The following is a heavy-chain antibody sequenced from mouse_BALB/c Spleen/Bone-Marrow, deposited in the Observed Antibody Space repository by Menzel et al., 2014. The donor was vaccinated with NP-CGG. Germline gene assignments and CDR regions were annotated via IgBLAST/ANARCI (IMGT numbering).Heavy chain of an antibody. CDR1: GYTFTSYV. CDR2: INPYNDGT. J-gene: IGHJ2*01. CDR3: AKGGNYRYDFDY. V-gene: IGHV1-14*01. Sequence: EVKLQESGPELVKPRASVKMSCKASGYTFTSYVMHWVKQKPGQGLEWIGYINPYNDGTKYNEKFKDMATLTSDRSSSTAYMELSSLTSEDSAVYYCAKGGNYRYDFDYWGQGTTLTVSS. D-gene: IGHD2-14*01.